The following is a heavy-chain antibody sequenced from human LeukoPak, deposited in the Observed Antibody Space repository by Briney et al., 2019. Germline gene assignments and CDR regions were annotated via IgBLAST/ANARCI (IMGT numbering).Heavy chain of an antibody. V-gene: IGHV3-7*01. J-gene: IGHJ4*02. CDR2: IKQDGSEK. CDR1: GFTLSSYW. CDR3: ARDGYCSGGSCYSGLVY. Sequence: GGSLRLSCAASGFTLSSYWMSWVRQAPGKGLEWVANIKQDGSEKYYVDSVKGRFTISRDNAKNSLYLQMNSLRAEDTAVYYCARDGYCSGGSCYSGLVYWGQGTLVTVSS. D-gene: IGHD2-15*01.